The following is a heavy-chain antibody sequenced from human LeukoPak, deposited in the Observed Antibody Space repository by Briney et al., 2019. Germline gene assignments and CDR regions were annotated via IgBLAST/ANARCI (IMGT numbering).Heavy chain of an antibody. CDR1: GGSFSGYY. CDR2: INHSGST. Sequence: PSETLSLTCAVYGGSFSGYYWSWIRQPPGKGLEWIGEINHSGSTNYNPSLKSRVTISVDTSKNQFSLTLASVTAADTAVYYCARCPKGVYYYYMDVWGNGTTVTVSS. CDR3: ARCPKGVYYYYMDV. V-gene: IGHV4-34*01. J-gene: IGHJ6*03.